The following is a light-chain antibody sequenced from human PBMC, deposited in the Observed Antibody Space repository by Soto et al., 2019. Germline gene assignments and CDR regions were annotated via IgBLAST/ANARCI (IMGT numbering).Light chain of an antibody. CDR1: QSLRHSNGYNY. CDR2: LGS. V-gene: IGKV2-28*01. J-gene: IGKJ2*01. Sequence: DIVMTQSPLSLPVTPGEPASISCRSSQSLRHSNGYNYLDWYLQKPGQSPQLLIYLGSSRASGVPDRFSGSGSGTDFTLTISRVEAEDFGVYYCMQALQTPMYTFGPGTKLEIK. CDR3: MQALQTPMYT.